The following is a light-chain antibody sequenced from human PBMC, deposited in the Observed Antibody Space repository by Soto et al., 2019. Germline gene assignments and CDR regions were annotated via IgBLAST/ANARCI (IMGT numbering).Light chain of an antibody. CDR1: QSVSSSY. J-gene: IGKJ4*01. V-gene: IGKV3-20*01. CDR3: QQYGSSLLT. CDR2: AAS. Sequence: EIVLTQSPGTLSLSPGERATLSCRASQSVSSSYLAWYQQKPCQAPRLLIYAASSRATGIPDRFSGSGSRTDITRPISRLEPEDVAVYYHQQYGSSLLTFGEGAKVEIK.